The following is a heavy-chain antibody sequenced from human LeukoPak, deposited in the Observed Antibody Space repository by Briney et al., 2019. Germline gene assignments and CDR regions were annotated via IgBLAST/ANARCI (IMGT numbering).Heavy chain of an antibody. J-gene: IGHJ2*01. Sequence: ASVKVSCKASGYTFTSYGISWVRQAPGQGLEWMGWINPYNGNTNYAQKLQDRVSMTTDTSTGTAYMELRSLRSDDTAVYYCARERESYWYFDLWGRGTLVTVSS. V-gene: IGHV1-18*01. CDR3: ARERESYWYFDL. D-gene: IGHD1-26*01. CDR1: GYTFTSYG. CDR2: INPYNGNT.